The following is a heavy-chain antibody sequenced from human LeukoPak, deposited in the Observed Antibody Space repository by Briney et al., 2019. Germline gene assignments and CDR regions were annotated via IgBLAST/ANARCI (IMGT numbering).Heavy chain of an antibody. CDR1: GYTFTGYY. J-gene: IGHJ6*03. Sequence: GASVKVSCKASGYTFTGYYMHWVRQAPGQGLEWMGWINPNSGGTNYAQKFQGRVTMTRDTSISTAYMELSRLRSDDTAVYYCARDVTVRFLEWSNYMDVWGKGTTVTVSS. D-gene: IGHD3-3*01. CDR2: INPNSGGT. CDR3: ARDVTVRFLEWSNYMDV. V-gene: IGHV1-2*02.